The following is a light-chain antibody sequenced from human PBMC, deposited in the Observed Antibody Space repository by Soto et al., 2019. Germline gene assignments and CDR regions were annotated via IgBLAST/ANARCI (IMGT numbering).Light chain of an antibody. CDR1: QSISSY. J-gene: IGKJ5*01. V-gene: IGKV1-39*01. CDR3: QQSYSTPSIT. Sequence: DIQMTQSPSSLSASVGDRVTITCRASQSISSYLNWYQQKPGKAPKLLIYAASSLQSGVPSRFSGSGSGTAFTLTISSLQPEDFATYYCQQSYSTPSITFGQGTRLEIK. CDR2: AAS.